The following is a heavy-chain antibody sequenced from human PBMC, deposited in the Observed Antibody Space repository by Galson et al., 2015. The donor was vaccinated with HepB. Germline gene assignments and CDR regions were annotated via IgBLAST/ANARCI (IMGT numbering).Heavy chain of an antibody. CDR1: GFTSSSYW. D-gene: IGHD3-10*01. CDR2: IKQDGSEK. Sequence: SLRLSCAASGFTSSSYWMSWVRQAPGKGLEWVANIKQDGSEKYYVDSVKGRFTISRDNAKNSLYLQMNSLRAEDTAVYYCARDAPEEPYYYGSGSYNPFDYWGQGTLVTVSS. V-gene: IGHV3-7*03. J-gene: IGHJ4*02. CDR3: ARDAPEEPYYYGSGSYNPFDY.